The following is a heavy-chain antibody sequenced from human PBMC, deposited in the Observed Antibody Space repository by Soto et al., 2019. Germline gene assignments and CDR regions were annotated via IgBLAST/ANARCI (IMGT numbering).Heavy chain of an antibody. CDR1: GFTFSDYN. CDR2: ISSSSSTI. D-gene: IGHD6-19*01. Sequence: GGSLRLSCAASGFTFSDYNMNWVRQAPGKGLEWISYISSSSSTIYYADSVKGRFTISRDNAESSLFLQMNSLRGEDTAVYYCAREGTTYNSAWTRVLGFWGQGTLVTVSS. V-gene: IGHV3-48*01. CDR3: AREGTTYNSAWTRVLGF. J-gene: IGHJ4*02.